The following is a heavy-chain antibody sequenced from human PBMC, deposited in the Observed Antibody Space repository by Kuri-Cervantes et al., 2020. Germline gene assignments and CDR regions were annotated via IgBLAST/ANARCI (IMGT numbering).Heavy chain of an antibody. CDR1: GGTFSSYA. J-gene: IGHJ5*02. Sequence: SVKVSCKASGGTFSSYAISWVRQAPGQGLEWMGGIIPIFGTANYAQKFQGRVTITADESTSTAYMELSSLRSEDTAVYYCARDQGSENIVVVVAASRFGPWGQGTLVTVSS. CDR3: ARDQGSENIVVVVAASRFGP. CDR2: IIPIFGTA. V-gene: IGHV1-69*13. D-gene: IGHD2-15*01.